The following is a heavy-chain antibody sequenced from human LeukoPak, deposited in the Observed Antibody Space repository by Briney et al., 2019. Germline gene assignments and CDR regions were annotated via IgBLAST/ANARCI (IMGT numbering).Heavy chain of an antibody. CDR3: AKGRTPDY. CDR1: GFTFSTYV. CDR2: LSGSGGST. Sequence: GGSLRLSCAASGFTFSTYVMTWVRQAPGKGLKWVSALSGSGGSTFYADSVKGRFTISRDNSNSTLYLQMNSLRAEDTAVYYCAKGRTPDYWGQGTLVTVSS. J-gene: IGHJ4*02. D-gene: IGHD2-15*01. V-gene: IGHV3-23*01.